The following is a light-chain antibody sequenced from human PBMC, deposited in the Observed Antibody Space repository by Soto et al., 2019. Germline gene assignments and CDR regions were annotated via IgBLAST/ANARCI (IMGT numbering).Light chain of an antibody. CDR2: GNS. CDR1: SSNIGAGYD. Sequence: QSVLTQPPSVSGAPGQRVTISCTGSSSNIGAGYDVHWYQQLPGTAPNLLIYGNSNRPSGVPDRFSGSKSGTSASLAITGLQAEDEADYYCQSYDSSLSGVVFGGGTKLPS. CDR3: QSYDSSLSGVV. V-gene: IGLV1-40*01. J-gene: IGLJ2*01.